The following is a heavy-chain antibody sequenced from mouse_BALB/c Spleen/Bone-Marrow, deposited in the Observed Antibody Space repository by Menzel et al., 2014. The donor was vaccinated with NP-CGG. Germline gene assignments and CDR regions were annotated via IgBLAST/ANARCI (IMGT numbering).Heavy chain of an antibody. V-gene: IGHV7-3*02. J-gene: IGHJ2*01. D-gene: IGHD1-3*01. CDR1: GFTFTDYY. Sequence: EVKVEESGGGLVQPGGSLRLSCATSGFTFTDYYMNWVRQPPGKALEWLGFIRNKANGYTTEYSTSVKGRFTISRDNSQSILYLQMNPLRGEDSATYYCARDEGSVFFDYWGQGTTLTVSS. CDR3: ARDEGSVFFDY. CDR2: IRNKANGYTT.